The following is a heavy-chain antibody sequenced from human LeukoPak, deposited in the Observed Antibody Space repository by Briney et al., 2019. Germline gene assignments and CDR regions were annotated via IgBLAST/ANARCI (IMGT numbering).Heavy chain of an antibody. CDR2: IYYSGST. Sequence: SETLSLTCTVSGGSISSHYWSWIRQPPGKGLEWIGYIYYSGSTNYNPSLKSRVTISVDTSKNQFSLKLSSVTAADTAVYYCARLHYDSSGYYYFDYWGQGTLVTVSS. V-gene: IGHV4-59*08. J-gene: IGHJ4*02. D-gene: IGHD3-22*01. CDR1: GGSISSHY. CDR3: ARLHYDSSGYYYFDY.